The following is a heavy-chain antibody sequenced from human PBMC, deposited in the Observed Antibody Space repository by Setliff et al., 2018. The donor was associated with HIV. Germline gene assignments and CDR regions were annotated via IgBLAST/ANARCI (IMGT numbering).Heavy chain of an antibody. J-gene: IGHJ4*02. CDR2: MNPNSGNT. CDR1: GYTFTNYD. D-gene: IGHD3-22*01. V-gene: IGHV1-8*02. Sequence: ASVKVSCKASGYTFTNYDINWVRQATGQGLEWMGWMNPNSGNTGYVQKFQGRVTMTRDTSTSTVYMELSSLRSEDTAVYYCATTKGLSSGYDYWGQGTLVTVSS. CDR3: ATTKGLSSGYDY.